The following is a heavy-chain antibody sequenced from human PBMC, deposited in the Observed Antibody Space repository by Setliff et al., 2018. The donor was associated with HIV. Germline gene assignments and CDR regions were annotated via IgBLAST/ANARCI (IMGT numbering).Heavy chain of an antibody. CDR1: GASISSYY. Sequence: SETLSLTCTVSGASISSYYWSWIRQPPGKGLEWIGYIYSSGSTNYNPSLKSRVTISLDTSKNQFSLSLRSVTAADTAVYFCARERPQSHFFDYWGQGTLVTVSS. V-gene: IGHV4-59*01. D-gene: IGHD6-19*01. CDR2: IYSSGST. J-gene: IGHJ4*02. CDR3: ARERPQSHFFDY.